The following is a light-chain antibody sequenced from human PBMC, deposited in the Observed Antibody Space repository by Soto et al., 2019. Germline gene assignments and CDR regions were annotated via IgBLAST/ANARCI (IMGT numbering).Light chain of an antibody. CDR3: QKYNNWPPVT. CDR1: QSVRSN. Sequence: EIVMTQSPATLSVSPGERATLSCMASQSVRSNLAWYQQKPGQAPRILIYGASTKAPGIPARFSGSGSGTEFTLTIRSLQSEDFAVYYCQKYNNWPPVTYGVGTKVEIK. J-gene: IGKJ4*02. V-gene: IGKV3-15*01. CDR2: GAS.